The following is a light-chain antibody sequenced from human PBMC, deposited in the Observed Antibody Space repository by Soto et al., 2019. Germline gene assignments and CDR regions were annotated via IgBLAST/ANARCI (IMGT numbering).Light chain of an antibody. CDR2: RNN. V-gene: IGLV1-47*01. CDR1: SSNIGNNY. CDR3: AAWDDSLTGVV. Sequence: QSVLTQPPSASGTPGQRVTISCSGSSSNIGNNYVYWYQQFPGTAPKLLIYRNNQRPSGVPARFSGSKSGTSASLAISGLRSEDEADYYCAAWDDSLTGVVFGGGTKVTVL. J-gene: IGLJ3*02.